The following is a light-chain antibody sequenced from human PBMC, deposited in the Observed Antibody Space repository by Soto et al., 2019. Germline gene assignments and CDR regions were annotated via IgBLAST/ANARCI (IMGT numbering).Light chain of an antibody. CDR1: QSVSSN. V-gene: IGKV3-20*01. J-gene: IGKJ5*01. CDR3: QQFGSSLPIT. CDR2: GAS. Sequence: EIVMTQSPATLSVSPGERATLSCRASQSVSSNLAWYQQKPGQAPRLLIYGASSRATGIPDRFSGSGSGTDFTLTIRRLEPEDFAVYYCQQFGSSLPITFGQGTRLEIK.